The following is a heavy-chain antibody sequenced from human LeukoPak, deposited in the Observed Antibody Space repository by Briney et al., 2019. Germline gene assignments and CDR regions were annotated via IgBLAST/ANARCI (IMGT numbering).Heavy chain of an antibody. CDR1: GCTFSSYA. D-gene: IGHD6-6*01. CDR3: AKGSRIAARPTIWFDS. V-gene: IGHV3-23*01. CDR2: SGHSDGTT. Sequence: GGPLRLSCAASGCTFSSYAMNWVRQAPGKGLEWVSSGHSDGTTYYADSVKGRFTISRDNSKNTLSLQMNSLRAEDTAVYYCAKGSRIAARPTIWFDSWGQGTLVTVSS. J-gene: IGHJ5*01.